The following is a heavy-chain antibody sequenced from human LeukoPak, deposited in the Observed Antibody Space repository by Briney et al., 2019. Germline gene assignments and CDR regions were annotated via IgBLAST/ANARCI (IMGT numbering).Heavy chain of an antibody. J-gene: IGHJ6*03. V-gene: IGHV1-18*01. D-gene: IGHD2-15*01. Sequence: ASVKVSCKASGYTFTSYGISWVRQAPGQGLEWMVWISAYNGNTNYAQKLQSRVTMTTDTSTSTDYMELRSLRSDDTAVYYCARFACRRCSCYLNYYQYYYMDVWAKGTTVTVSS. CDR1: GYTFTSYG. CDR3: ARFACRRCSCYLNYYQYYYMDV. CDR2: ISAYNGNT.